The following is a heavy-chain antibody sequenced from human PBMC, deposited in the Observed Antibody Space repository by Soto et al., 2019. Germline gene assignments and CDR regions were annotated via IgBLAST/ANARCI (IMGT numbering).Heavy chain of an antibody. CDR3: ARGTVVTPLDAFDI. D-gene: IGHD2-21*02. Sequence: ASVKVSCKASGYTFTSYCISWVRQAPGQGLEWMGWISAYNGNTNYAQKLQGWVTMTRDTSISTAYMELSRLRSDDTAVYYCARGTVVTPLDAFDIWGQGTMVTVSS. J-gene: IGHJ3*02. V-gene: IGHV1-18*01. CDR2: ISAYNGNT. CDR1: GYTFTSYC.